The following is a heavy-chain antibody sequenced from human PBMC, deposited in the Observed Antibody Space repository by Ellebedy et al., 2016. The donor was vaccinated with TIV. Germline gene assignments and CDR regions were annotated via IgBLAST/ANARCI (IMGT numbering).Heavy chain of an antibody. CDR2: IHSGGTT. Sequence: GESLKISCAASGFVVSGKYMTWVRQAPGQGLEWVSTIHSGGTTDYADSVKGRFTISRDISKNTLYLQMNSLRAEDTAVFYCALVSGYGSAFENWGQGALVTVSS. J-gene: IGHJ4*02. CDR3: ALVSGYGSAFEN. V-gene: IGHV3-53*01. CDR1: GFVVSGKY. D-gene: IGHD5-12*01.